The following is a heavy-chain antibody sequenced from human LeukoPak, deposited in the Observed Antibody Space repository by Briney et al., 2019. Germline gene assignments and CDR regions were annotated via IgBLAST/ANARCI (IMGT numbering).Heavy chain of an antibody. Sequence: SETLSLTCAVYGGSFSGYYWSWIRQPPGKGLEWIGEINHSGGTNYNPSLKSRVTISVDTSKNQFSLKLSSVTAADTAVYYCARGSGIAAAGTRDFDYWGQGTLVTVSS. CDR2: INHSGGT. J-gene: IGHJ4*02. CDR3: ARGSGIAAAGTRDFDY. D-gene: IGHD6-13*01. V-gene: IGHV4-34*01. CDR1: GGSFSGYY.